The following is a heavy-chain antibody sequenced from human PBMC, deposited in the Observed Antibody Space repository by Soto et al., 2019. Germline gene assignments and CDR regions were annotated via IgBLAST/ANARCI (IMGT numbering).Heavy chain of an antibody. CDR2: IIPIFGTA. V-gene: IGHV1-69*01. Sequence: QVQLVQSGAEVKKPGSSVKVSCKASGGTFSSYAISWVRQAPGQGLEWMGGIIPIFGTANYAQKFQGRVTITADESTSTAYMELSSLRSEDTAVYYCASDGGVGYYYSSGQFDYWGQGTLVTVSS. J-gene: IGHJ4*02. CDR3: ASDGGVGYYYSSGQFDY. CDR1: GGTFSSYA. D-gene: IGHD3-22*01.